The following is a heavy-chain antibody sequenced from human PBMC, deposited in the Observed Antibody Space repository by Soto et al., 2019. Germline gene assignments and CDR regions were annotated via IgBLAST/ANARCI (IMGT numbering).Heavy chain of an antibody. CDR1: GYTFTSYW. CDR3: MRQLGVDADNWFHP. Sequence: GESLKVSCVASGYTFTSYWIGWVRQMPGKGLEWMGIIYPGDSVTRYRPSVRGQVTISADNSNSTAYLQWSSLKASDTAMYYCMRQLGVDADNWFHPWGQGTLVTVSS. CDR2: IYPGDSVT. D-gene: IGHD2-8*01. J-gene: IGHJ5*02. V-gene: IGHV5-51*01.